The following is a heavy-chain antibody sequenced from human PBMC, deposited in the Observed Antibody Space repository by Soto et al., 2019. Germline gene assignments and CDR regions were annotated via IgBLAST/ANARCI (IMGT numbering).Heavy chain of an antibody. V-gene: IGHV3-21*01. J-gene: IGHJ6*02. CDR2: ISSGSSYI. D-gene: IGHD2-2*01. Sequence: EVQLVESGGGLVKPGGSLRLSCAASGFTFSDYSLNWVRQAPGKGLEWVSSISSGSSYIYYADSVKGRFTISRDIAKNSLYLQMNSLRAEDTAVYYCVRFANMYCSSTSCYFYSYGIDVWGQGTTVTVSS. CDR1: GFTFSDYS. CDR3: VRFANMYCSSTSCYFYSYGIDV.